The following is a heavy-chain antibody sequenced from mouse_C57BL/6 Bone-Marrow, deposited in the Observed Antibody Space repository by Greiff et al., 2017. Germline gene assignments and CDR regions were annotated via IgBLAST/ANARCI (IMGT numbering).Heavy chain of an antibody. CDR2: ISSGSSTI. CDR1: GFTFSDYG. CDR3: ARSNYGSNYDAMDY. D-gene: IGHD1-1*01. V-gene: IGHV5-17*01. J-gene: IGHJ4*01. Sequence: EVQGVESGGGLVKPGGSLKLSCAASGFTFSDYGMHWVRQAPGKGLEWVAYISSGSSTIYYADTVKGRFTISRDNAKNTLFLQMTSLRSEDTAMYYCARSNYGSNYDAMDYWGQGTSVTVSS.